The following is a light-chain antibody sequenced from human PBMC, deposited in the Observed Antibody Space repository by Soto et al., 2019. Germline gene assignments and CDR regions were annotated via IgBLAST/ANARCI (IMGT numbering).Light chain of an antibody. V-gene: IGKV1-39*01. Sequence: DIQMTQSPSSLSASVGDRVTITCRASQSISSFLNWYQQKPGKAPRLLIYAASSLQSGVPSRFSASGSGTDFTLTISSLQPEDFVTYYCQQSYSTPETFGQGTKVEIK. CDR2: AAS. CDR1: QSISSF. J-gene: IGKJ1*01. CDR3: QQSYSTPET.